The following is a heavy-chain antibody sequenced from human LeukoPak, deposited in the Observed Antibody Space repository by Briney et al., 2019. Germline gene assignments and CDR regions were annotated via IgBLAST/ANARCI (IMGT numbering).Heavy chain of an antibody. V-gene: IGHV1-46*01. CDR3: ARDRDCGGDCYSGSFDY. CDR1: GYTFAKSY. J-gene: IGHJ4*02. D-gene: IGHD2-21*02. Sequence: ASVKVSCKASGYTFAKSYMHWVRQAPGQGLEWMGIIRPSDGTTSYAQKFQGRVTMTRDTSTSTVYLDLSSLRSEDTAVYCCARDRDCGGDCYSGSFDYWGQGTLVTVSS. CDR2: IRPSDGTT.